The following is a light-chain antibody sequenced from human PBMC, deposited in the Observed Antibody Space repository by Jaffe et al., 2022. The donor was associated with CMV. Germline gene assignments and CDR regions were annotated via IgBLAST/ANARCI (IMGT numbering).Light chain of an antibody. V-gene: IGKV3-20*01. CDR2: GAS. Sequence: EIVLTQSPGTLSLSPGERATLSCRASQSVSSNSLDWFQQKPGQAPTLLIYGASSRATGTPDRFSGSGSGTDFTLTISRLEPEDFAVYYCQQYGSAPWTFGQGTKVEIK. CDR3: QQYGSAPWT. J-gene: IGKJ1*01. CDR1: QSVSSNS.